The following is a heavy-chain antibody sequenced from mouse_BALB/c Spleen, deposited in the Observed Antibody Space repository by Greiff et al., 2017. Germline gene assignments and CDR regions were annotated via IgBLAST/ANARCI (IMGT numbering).Heavy chain of an antibody. V-gene: IGHV2-6-7*01. Sequence: QVQLKESGPGLVAPSQSLSITCTVSGFSLTGYGVNWVRQPPGKGLEWLGMIWGDGSTDYNSAPKSRLSISKDNSKSQGFLKMNSLQTDDTARYYCARDRSLGGGAMDYWGQGTSVTVSS. J-gene: IGHJ4*01. CDR3: ARDRSLGGGAMDY. D-gene: IGHD1-1*02. CDR2: IWGDGST. CDR1: GFSLTGYG.